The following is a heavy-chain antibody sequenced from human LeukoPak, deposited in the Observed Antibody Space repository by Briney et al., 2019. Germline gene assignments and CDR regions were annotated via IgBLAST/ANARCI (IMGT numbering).Heavy chain of an antibody. D-gene: IGHD3-22*01. Sequence: PGGSLRLSCAASGFTFSSYAMSWVRQAPGKGLEWVSAISGSGGSTYYADSVKGRFTISKDNSKNTLYLQMNSLRAEDTAVYYCAKPITMIVVVTIGSPFDIWGQGTMVTVSS. CDR3: AKPITMIVVVTIGSPFDI. CDR1: GFTFSSYA. J-gene: IGHJ3*02. CDR2: ISGSGGST. V-gene: IGHV3-23*01.